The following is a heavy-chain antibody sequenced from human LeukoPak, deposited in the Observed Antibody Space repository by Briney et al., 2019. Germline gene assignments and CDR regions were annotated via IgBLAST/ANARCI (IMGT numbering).Heavy chain of an antibody. V-gene: IGHV4-31*03. CDR2: TYYSGST. CDR1: GGSISSGGYY. J-gene: IGHJ5*02. Sequence: SQTLSLTCTVSGGSISSGGYYWSWIRQHPGKGLEWIGYTYYSGSTYYNPSLKSRVTISVDTSKNQFSLKLSSVTAADTAVYYCARVVPAAEAGWFDPWGQGTLVTVSS. D-gene: IGHD2-2*01. CDR3: ARVVPAAEAGWFDP.